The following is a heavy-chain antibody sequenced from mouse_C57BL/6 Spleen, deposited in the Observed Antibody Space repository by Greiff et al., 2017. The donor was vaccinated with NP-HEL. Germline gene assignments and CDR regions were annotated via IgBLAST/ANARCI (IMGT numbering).Heavy chain of an antibody. CDR1: GFTFSSYA. Sequence: EVKVEESGGGLVKPGGSLKLSCAASGFTFSSYAMSWVRQPPEKRLEWVATISDGGSYTYYPDNVKGRFTISSDNAKNHLYLQMSHMKSEDTAMYYCASYVLLYTPFAYWGQGTLVTVSA. CDR3: ASYVLLYTPFAY. V-gene: IGHV5-4*03. CDR2: ISDGGSYT. J-gene: IGHJ3*01. D-gene: IGHD2-12*01.